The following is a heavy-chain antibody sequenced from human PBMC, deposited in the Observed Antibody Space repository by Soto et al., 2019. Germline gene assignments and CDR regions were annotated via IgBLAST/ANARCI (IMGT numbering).Heavy chain of an antibody. CDR2: ISPNPINT. Sequence: EVRLLESGGGLVQPGGSLRLSCAASEFTFSSYAMTWVRLAPGKGLEWVSSISPNPINTYYADSVKGRFTIARDNSKNTLYLHMNSLSADDTAVYYCAKSRTNSDFDYWGQGALVTVSS. CDR3: AKSRTNSDFDY. D-gene: IGHD2-2*01. V-gene: IGHV3-23*01. J-gene: IGHJ4*02. CDR1: EFTFSSYA.